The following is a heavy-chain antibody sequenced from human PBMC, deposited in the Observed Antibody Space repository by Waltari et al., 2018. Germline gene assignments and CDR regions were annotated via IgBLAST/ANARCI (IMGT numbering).Heavy chain of an antibody. Sequence: EVQLVESGGGLVQPGGSLRLSCAASGFSFSTYAMTWVRQAPGKGLEWVSVITVSGGDTLYTDSVKGRFTISRDNAKNSLYLQMNSLRAEDTAVYYCARGIAMAHRAYYFDYWGQGTLVTVSS. CDR1: GFSFSTYA. CDR2: ITVSGGDT. V-gene: IGHV3-23*04. CDR3: ARGIAMAHRAYYFDY. D-gene: IGHD5-18*01. J-gene: IGHJ4*02.